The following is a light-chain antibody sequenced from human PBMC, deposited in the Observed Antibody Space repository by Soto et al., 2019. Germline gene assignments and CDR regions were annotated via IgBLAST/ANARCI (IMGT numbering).Light chain of an antibody. CDR2: RDT. J-gene: IGLJ1*01. CDR1: LLSKQY. Sequence: SYELTQPPSVSVSPGQTATITCSGDLLSKQYAYWYQRKPGQAPVLIIYRDTERPSGIPERFSASTSGTTVTLTISGVQAQDEGDYYCQSADSNGTHVLGNGTKLTVL. CDR3: QSADSNGTHV. V-gene: IGLV3-25*02.